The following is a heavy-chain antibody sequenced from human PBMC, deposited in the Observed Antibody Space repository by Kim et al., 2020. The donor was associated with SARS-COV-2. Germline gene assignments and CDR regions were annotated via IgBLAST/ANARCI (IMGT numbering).Heavy chain of an antibody. CDR3: ARLMITFGGVTIDY. D-gene: IGHD3-16*01. CDR1: GGSFSGYY. CDR2: INHSGST. Sequence: SETLSLTCAVYGGSFSGYYWSWIRQPPGKGLEWIGEINHSGSTNYNPSLKSRVTISVDTSKNQFSLKLSSVTAADTAVYYCARLMITFGGVTIDYWGQGTLVTVSS. V-gene: IGHV4-34*01. J-gene: IGHJ4*02.